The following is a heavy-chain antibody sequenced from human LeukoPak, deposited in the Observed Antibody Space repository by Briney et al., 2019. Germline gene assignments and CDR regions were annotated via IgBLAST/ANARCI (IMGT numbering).Heavy chain of an antibody. V-gene: IGHV1-18*01. CDR1: GYTFTSYG. Sequence: ASVTVSCKASGYTFTSYGISWVRQAPGQGLEWMGWISAYNGNTNYAQKLQGRVTMTTDTSTSTAYMELRSLRSDDTAVYYCARDIVVVPAANWFDPWGQGTLVTVSS. D-gene: IGHD2-2*01. CDR3: ARDIVVVPAANWFDP. CDR2: ISAYNGNT. J-gene: IGHJ5*02.